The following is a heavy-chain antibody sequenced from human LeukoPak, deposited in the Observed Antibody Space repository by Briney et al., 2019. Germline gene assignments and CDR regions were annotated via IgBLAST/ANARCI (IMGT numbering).Heavy chain of an antibody. CDR3: ARGVDYYDSSGTIDY. CDR1: GFIFSSYA. D-gene: IGHD3-22*01. V-gene: IGHV3-23*01. J-gene: IGHJ4*02. Sequence: GGSLRLSCAASGFIFSSYAMSWVRQAPGKGLEWVSIISDSGGSTYYADSVKGRITISRDDSKNTLYLQMNSLRAEDTAVYYCARGVDYYDSSGTIDYWGQGTLVTVSS. CDR2: ISDSGGST.